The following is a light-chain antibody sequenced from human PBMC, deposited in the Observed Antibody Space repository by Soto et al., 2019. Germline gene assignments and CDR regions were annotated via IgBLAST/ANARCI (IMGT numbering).Light chain of an antibody. Sequence: DIQMTQSPSSLSASVGDRVTITCQASQGLTNYLNWYQQKPGKAPKLLIYDASSLETGVPSRFSGSASGTDFTFTISSLQPEDIATDYCQQYDNVPFTFGGGTKVEIK. CDR1: QGLTNY. CDR2: DAS. V-gene: IGKV1-33*01. CDR3: QQYDNVPFT. J-gene: IGKJ4*01.